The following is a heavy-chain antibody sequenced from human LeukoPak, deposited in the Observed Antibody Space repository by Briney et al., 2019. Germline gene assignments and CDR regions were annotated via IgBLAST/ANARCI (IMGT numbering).Heavy chain of an antibody. CDR2: INYSGST. Sequence: IPSETLSLTCTVSGVSISSYYWSWLRQPPGKGVEWIGYINYSGSTNYNPSLKSRVTMSVDTSRNQFSLKLSSVTAADTAVYSCARGSGWYPYWGQGTLVTVSS. CDR3: ARGSGWYPY. V-gene: IGHV4-59*01. D-gene: IGHD6-19*01. CDR1: GVSISSYY. J-gene: IGHJ4*02.